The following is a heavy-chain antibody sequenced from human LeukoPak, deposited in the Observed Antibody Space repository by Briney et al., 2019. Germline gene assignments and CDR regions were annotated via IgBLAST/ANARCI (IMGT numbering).Heavy chain of an antibody. Sequence: GGSLRLSCAASGFTFSSYWMHWVRQAPGKGLVWVSRVNSNGSRPIYADSVKGRFTVSRENVKNTLYLQMNSLTAEDTAVYYCAKNGDYGDYFDHWGQGILVTVSS. CDR1: GFTFSSYW. J-gene: IGHJ4*02. D-gene: IGHD4-17*01. CDR3: AKNGDYGDYFDH. CDR2: VNSNGSRP. V-gene: IGHV3-74*01.